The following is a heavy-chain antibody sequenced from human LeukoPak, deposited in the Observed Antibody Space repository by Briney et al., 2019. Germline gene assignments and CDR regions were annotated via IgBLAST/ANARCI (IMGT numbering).Heavy chain of an antibody. CDR1: GGLISSGSYY. Sequence: PSETLSLTCTVSGGLISSGSYYWSWIRQPAGKGLEWIGLIYSSGSTNYNPALRSRLTISVDTSKNQFSLKLSSVTAADTAVYYCARALNSMIVVVPLGDYWGQGTLVTVSS. CDR2: IYSSGST. CDR3: ARALNSMIVVVPLGDY. J-gene: IGHJ4*02. D-gene: IGHD3-22*01. V-gene: IGHV4-61*02.